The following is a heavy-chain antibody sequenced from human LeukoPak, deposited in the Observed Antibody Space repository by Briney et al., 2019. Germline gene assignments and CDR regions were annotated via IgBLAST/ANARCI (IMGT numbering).Heavy chain of an antibody. CDR3: ARGFGRP. CDR1: GFTFSAYW. D-gene: IGHD3-16*01. J-gene: IGHJ5*02. Sequence: GGSLRLSCAVSGFTFSAYWMSWVRQAPGKGLEWVANIKQDGNEKYYVDSVKGRFTISRDNAKNSLYLQMNSLRAEDTAVYYCARGFGRPWGQGTLVTVSS. V-gene: IGHV3-7*01. CDR2: IKQDGNEK.